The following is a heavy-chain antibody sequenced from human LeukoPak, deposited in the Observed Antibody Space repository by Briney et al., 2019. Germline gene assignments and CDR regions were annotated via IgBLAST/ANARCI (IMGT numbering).Heavy chain of an antibody. Sequence: ASVKVSCKASGYTFTSYDINWVRQATGQGLEWMGWMNPNSGNTGYAQKFQGRVTMTRNTSIGTAYMELSSLRSEDTAVYYCARGLDYYDSSGYYPPGYYWGQGTLVIVSS. CDR1: GYTFTSYD. CDR3: ARGLDYYDSSGYYPPGYY. CDR2: MNPNSGNT. J-gene: IGHJ4*02. D-gene: IGHD3-22*01. V-gene: IGHV1-8*01.